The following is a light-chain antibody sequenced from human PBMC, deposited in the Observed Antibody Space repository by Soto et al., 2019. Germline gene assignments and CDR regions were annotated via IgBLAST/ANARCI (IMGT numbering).Light chain of an antibody. J-gene: IGKJ1*01. CDR1: QSVSSSY. CDR2: GAS. CDR3: QQYGSSPLT. V-gene: IGKV3-20*01. Sequence: EIVLTQSPGTLSLSPGERATLSCRASQSVSSSYLAWYQQKPGQAPRLLIYGASSRATGIPDRFSGSGSGTDFTLTISRLEPEDCAVYYCQQYGSSPLTFGQGTKVEIK.